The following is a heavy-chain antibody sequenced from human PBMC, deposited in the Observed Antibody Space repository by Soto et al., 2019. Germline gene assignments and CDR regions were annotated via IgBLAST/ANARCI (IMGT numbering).Heavy chain of an antibody. V-gene: IGHV1-69*01. J-gene: IGHJ5*02. CDR2: IIPIIGPA. CDR3: ARDLGTTIAGPPRRETYGGLDP. Sequence: QVQLVQSGAEVKRPGSSVKLSCKASGGTFTYYGISWVRQAPGQGLEWMGGIIPIIGPATYAQKFQGRLTITADQSTSTAYMELSSIGSEDTALYFCARDLGTTIAGPPRRETYGGLDPWGQGTLVTVSS. CDR1: GGTFTYYG. D-gene: IGHD3-22*01.